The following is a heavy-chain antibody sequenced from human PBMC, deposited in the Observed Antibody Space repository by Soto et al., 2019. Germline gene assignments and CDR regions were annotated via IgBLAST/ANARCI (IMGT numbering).Heavy chain of an antibody. J-gene: IGHJ4*02. D-gene: IGHD5-18*01. CDR3: AKDFTTMVRMCDY. CDR1: GFTFDDYA. CDR2: ISWNSASI. Sequence: EVQLVESGGALVQPGRSLRLSCAASGFTFDDYAMHWVRQAPGKGPEWVSGISWNSASIGYADSVKGRFTISRDNAKKSLNLQMNSLKADDTDVYFCAKDFTTMVRMCDYWGQGTLVTVSS. V-gene: IGHV3-9*01.